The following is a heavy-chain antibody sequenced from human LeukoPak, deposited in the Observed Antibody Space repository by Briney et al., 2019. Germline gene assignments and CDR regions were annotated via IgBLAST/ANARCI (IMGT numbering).Heavy chain of an antibody. D-gene: IGHD1-14*01. CDR2: ISYDGSNK. V-gene: IGHV3-30*03. J-gene: IGHJ4*02. Sequence: GGSLRLSCAASGFTFSSYGMHWVRQAPGKGLEWVAVISYDGSNKYYADSVKGRFTISRDNSKNTLYLQMNSLRAEDTAVYYCARRSPGTGVDYWGQGTLVTVSS. CDR3: ARRSPGTGVDY. CDR1: GFTFSSYG.